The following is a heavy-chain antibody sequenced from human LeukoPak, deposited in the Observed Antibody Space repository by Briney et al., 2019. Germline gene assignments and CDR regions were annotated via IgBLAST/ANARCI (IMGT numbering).Heavy chain of an antibody. J-gene: IGHJ4*02. CDR1: GSPFTVYF. Sequence: GASVKVSCKASGSPFTVYFIHWGRQAPGQGLEWMGWISPGTGGTKYAQEVLGRVTMTRDTSISTAYMELNSLTSDDTAVYYCTGAMAAGSQLDYWGQGSWVTVSS. CDR2: ISPGTGGT. CDR3: TGAMAAGSQLDY. V-gene: IGHV1-2*02. D-gene: IGHD6-13*01.